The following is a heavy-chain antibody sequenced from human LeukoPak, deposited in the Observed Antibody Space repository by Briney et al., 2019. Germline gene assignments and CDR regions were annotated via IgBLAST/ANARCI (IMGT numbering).Heavy chain of an antibody. D-gene: IGHD3-9*01. Sequence: GASLRLSCAASGFTFSNYAMYWVRQAPGQGLEWVSAVSGRDDSTYYADSVKGRFTISRDTSTNTLYLQMNRLRAEDTAVYYCAKWGDYDILTSYYDPDYWGQGTLVTVSS. CDR3: AKWGDYDILTSYYDPDY. CDR2: VSGRDDST. V-gene: IGHV3-23*01. J-gene: IGHJ4*02. CDR1: GFTFSNYA.